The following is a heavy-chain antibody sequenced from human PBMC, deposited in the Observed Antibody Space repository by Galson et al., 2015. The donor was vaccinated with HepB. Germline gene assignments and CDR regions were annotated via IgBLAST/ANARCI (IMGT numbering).Heavy chain of an antibody. CDR1: GFTFSSYA. J-gene: IGHJ4*02. CDR2: ISYDGSNK. CDR3: AKETYYYDSSGLQPLDY. Sequence: SLRLSCAASGFTFSSYAMSWVRQAPGKGLEWVAVISYDGSNKYYADSVKGRFTISRDNSKNTLYLQMNSLGAEDTAVYYCAKETYYYDSSGLQPLDYWGQGTLVTVSS. D-gene: IGHD3-22*01. V-gene: IGHV3-30*04.